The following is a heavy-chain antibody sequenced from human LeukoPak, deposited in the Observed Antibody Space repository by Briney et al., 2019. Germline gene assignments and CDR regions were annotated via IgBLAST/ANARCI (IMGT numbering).Heavy chain of an antibody. J-gene: IGHJ6*03. CDR1: GFTFSSYW. Sequence: PGRSLRLSCAASGFTFSSYWMHWVRQAPGKGLVWVSRINTDGSSTSYADSVKGRFTISRDNAKNTLYLQMNSLRAEDTAVYYCARERLTYYDFWSGPRYMDVWGKGTTVTVSS. CDR2: INTDGSST. D-gene: IGHD3-3*01. V-gene: IGHV3-74*01. CDR3: ARERLTYYDFWSGPRYMDV.